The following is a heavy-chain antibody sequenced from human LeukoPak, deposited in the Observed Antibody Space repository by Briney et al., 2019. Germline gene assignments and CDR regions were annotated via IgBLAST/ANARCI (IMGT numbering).Heavy chain of an antibody. CDR1: GFTFSSYG. CDR3: AKDIVVVTALETYDAFDI. D-gene: IGHD2-21*02. J-gene: IGHJ3*02. V-gene: IGHV3-23*01. CDR2: ISGSGGST. Sequence: PGGSLRLSCAASGFTFSSYGMSWVRQAPGKGLEWVSAISGSGGSTYYADSVKGRFTISRDNSKNTLYLQMNSLRAEDTAVYYCAKDIVVVTALETYDAFDIWGQGTMVTVSS.